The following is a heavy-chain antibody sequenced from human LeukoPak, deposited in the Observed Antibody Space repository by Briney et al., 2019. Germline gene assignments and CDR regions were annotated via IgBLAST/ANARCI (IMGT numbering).Heavy chain of an antibody. CDR3: ARRLGSSGWYSRVYYFDY. V-gene: IGHV4-34*01. Sequence: SETLSLTCAVYGGSFSGYYWSWIRQPPGKGLEWIGEINHSGSTNYNPSLKSRVTISVDTSKNQFSLKLSSVTAADTAVYYCARRLGSSGWYSRVYYFDYWGQGTLVTVSS. CDR2: INHSGST. D-gene: IGHD6-19*01. J-gene: IGHJ4*02. CDR1: GGSFSGYY.